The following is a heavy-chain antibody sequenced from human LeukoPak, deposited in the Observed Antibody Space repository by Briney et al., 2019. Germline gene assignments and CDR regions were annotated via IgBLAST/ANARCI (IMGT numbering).Heavy chain of an antibody. CDR2: IYYSGST. CDR3: ARNRYYYGSGNYGVPNWFDP. V-gene: IGHV4-39*01. D-gene: IGHD3-10*01. J-gene: IGHJ5*02. Sequence: ETLSLTCTVSGGSISSNSYYWGWIRQPPGKGLKWIGSIYYSGSTYYNPSLKSRVTISVDTSKNQFSLKLNSVTAADTAVYYCARNRYYYGSGNYGVPNWFDPWGQGTLVTVSS. CDR1: GGSISSNSYY.